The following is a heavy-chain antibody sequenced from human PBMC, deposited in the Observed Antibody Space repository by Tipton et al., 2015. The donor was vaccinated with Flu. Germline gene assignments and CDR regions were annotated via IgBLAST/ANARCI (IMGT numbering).Heavy chain of an antibody. CDR1: GFTFDDYA. CDR2: ISWNSANK. D-gene: IGHD1-26*01. Sequence: SLRLSCAASGFTFDDYAMHWVRQAPGKGLEWVSVISWNSANKGYVDSVKGRFTISRDNAKNSLYLQMDSLRAEDTAVYYCVRAIYNSDNYSGQGTLVTVSS. CDR3: VRAIYNSDNY. J-gene: IGHJ4*02. V-gene: IGHV3-9*01.